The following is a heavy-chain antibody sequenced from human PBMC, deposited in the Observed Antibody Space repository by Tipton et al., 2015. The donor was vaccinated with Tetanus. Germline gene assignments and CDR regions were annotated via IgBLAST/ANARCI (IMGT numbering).Heavy chain of an antibody. J-gene: IGHJ4*02. Sequence: SLRLSCAASGFTVSSNYMSWVRQAPGKGLEWVSALSGSGGSTYYADSVKGRFTISRDNSKNTLYLQMNSLRAEDTAVYFCAKDQDYGDYFGVDYWGQGTLVTVSS. D-gene: IGHD4-17*01. CDR1: GFTVSSNY. V-gene: IGHV3-23*01. CDR3: AKDQDYGDYFGVDY. CDR2: LSGSGGST.